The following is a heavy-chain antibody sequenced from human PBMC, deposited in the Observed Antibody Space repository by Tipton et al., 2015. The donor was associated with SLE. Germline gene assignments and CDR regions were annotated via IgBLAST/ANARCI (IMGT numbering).Heavy chain of an antibody. D-gene: IGHD6-13*01. V-gene: IGHV1-69*06. CDR3: AREMGAAAGTPYY. CDR2: IIPIFGTA. J-gene: IGHJ4*02. Sequence: QVQLVQSGAEVKKSGASVKVSCKASGYTFTGYYMHWVRQAPGQGLEWMGGIIPIFGTANYAQKFQGRVTITADKSTSTAYMELSSLRSEDTAVYYCAREMGAAAGTPYYWGQGTLVTVSS. CDR1: GYTFTGYY.